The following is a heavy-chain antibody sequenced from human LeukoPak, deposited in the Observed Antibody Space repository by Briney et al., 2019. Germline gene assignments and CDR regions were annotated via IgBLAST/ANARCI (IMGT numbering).Heavy chain of an antibody. V-gene: IGHV1-69*04. CDR1: GGTFSSYA. CDR3: ARVSYRSGGSCYSGWFDP. J-gene: IGHJ5*02. D-gene: IGHD2-15*01. CDR2: IIPILGIA. Sequence: ASVKVSCKASGGTFSSYAISWVRQAPGQGLEWMGRIIPILGIANHAQKFQGRVTITADKSTSTAYMELSSLRSEDTAVYYCARVSYRSGGSCYSGWFDPWGQGTLVTVSS.